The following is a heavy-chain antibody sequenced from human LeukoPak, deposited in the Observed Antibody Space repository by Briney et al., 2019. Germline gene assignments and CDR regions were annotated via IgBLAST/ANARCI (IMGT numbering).Heavy chain of an antibody. Sequence: SETLSLTCTVSSGSISSSSAYWGWIRQPPGKGLEWIGSIYYSKNTYYNPSLKSRVTISADTSKYQFSLTLGSVSATDTAVYYCVSPRGFSYGYFDYWGQGTLVTVSS. D-gene: IGHD5-18*01. V-gene: IGHV4-39*01. CDR3: VSPRGFSYGYFDY. CDR1: SGSISSSSAY. CDR2: IYYSKNT. J-gene: IGHJ4*02.